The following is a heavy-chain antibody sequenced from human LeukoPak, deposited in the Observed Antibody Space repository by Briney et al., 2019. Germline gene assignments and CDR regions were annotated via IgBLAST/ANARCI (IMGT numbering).Heavy chain of an antibody. Sequence: GGSLRLSCAAAGFTFSDHYMDWVRQAPGKGLEWVGRSRNKADSYTTEYAASVKGRFTISRDDSENSVYLQMNSLKTEDTAVYYCARVSSGYIPFDYSGQGTLVTVSS. D-gene: IGHD5-12*01. V-gene: IGHV3-72*01. CDR1: GFTFSDHY. J-gene: IGHJ4*02. CDR3: ARVSSGYIPFDY. CDR2: SRNKADSYTT.